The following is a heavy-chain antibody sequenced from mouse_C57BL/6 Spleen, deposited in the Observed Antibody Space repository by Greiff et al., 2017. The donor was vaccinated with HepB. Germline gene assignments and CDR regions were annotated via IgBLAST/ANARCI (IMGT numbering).Heavy chain of an antibody. J-gene: IGHJ2*01. Sequence: EVKLQESGPGLVKPSQSLSLTCSVTGYSITSGYYWNWIRQFPGNKLEWMGYISYDGSNNYNPSLKNRISITRDTSKNQFFLKLNSVTTEDTATYYCARETFYYYGSSRDYFDYWGQGTTLTVSS. CDR1: GYSITSGYY. V-gene: IGHV3-6*01. CDR2: ISYDGSN. CDR3: ARETFYYYGSSRDYFDY. D-gene: IGHD1-1*01.